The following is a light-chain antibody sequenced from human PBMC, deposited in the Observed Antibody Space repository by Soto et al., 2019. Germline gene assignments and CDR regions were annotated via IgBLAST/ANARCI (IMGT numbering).Light chain of an antibody. J-gene: IGLJ1*01. CDR3: ISYTDRQSYL. CDR2: AVS. V-gene: IGLV2-14*03. Sequence: QSALTQPASVSGSPGQSITISCSGTSSDIGSYNHVAWYQQFPGKSPKLMIYAVSDRPPGGSDRFSGSKSGITASLTISGLQTEDEADYYCISYTDRQSYLFGTGTKLTVL. CDR1: SSDIGSYNH.